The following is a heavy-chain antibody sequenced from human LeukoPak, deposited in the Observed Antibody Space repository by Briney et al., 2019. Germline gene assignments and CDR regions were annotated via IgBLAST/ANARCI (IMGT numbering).Heavy chain of an antibody. Sequence: NTGGSLRLSCGASGFTFSTYAMSWVRQTPGKGLEWIGYIYYSGSTNYNPSLKSRVTISVDTSKNQFSLKLSSVTAADTAVYYCARASGYSYDYYFDYWGQGTLVTVSS. CDR2: IYYSGST. V-gene: IGHV4-59*01. CDR1: GFTFSTYA. J-gene: IGHJ4*02. D-gene: IGHD5-18*01. CDR3: ARASGYSYDYYFDY.